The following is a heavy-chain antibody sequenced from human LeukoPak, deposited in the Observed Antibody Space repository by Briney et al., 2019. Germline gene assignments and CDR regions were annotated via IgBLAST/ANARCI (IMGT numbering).Heavy chain of an antibody. CDR3: AKDSWFGELTNSIDY. V-gene: IGHV3-23*01. CDR2: ISNSDGRT. CDR1: GFTFSSYI. Sequence: GGSLRLSCAASGFTFSSYIVTWVRQTPGKGLEWVSSISNSDGRTFYADSVKGRFTISRDNSKNTLYLQMNSLRAEDTAVYYCAKDSWFGELTNSIDYWGQGTLVTVSS. D-gene: IGHD3-10*01. J-gene: IGHJ4*02.